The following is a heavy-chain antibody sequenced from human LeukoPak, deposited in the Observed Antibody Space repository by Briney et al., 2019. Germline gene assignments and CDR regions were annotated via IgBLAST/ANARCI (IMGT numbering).Heavy chain of an antibody. CDR1: GYSISSGYY. V-gene: IGHV4-38-2*02. J-gene: IGHJ5*02. Sequence: SETLSLTCTVSGYSISSGYYWGWIRQPPGKGLEWIGSIYHSGSTYYNPSLKSRVTISVDTSKNQFSLKLSSVTAADTAVYYCARVVVPAVNGNNWFDPRGQGTLVTVSS. D-gene: IGHD2-2*01. CDR2: IYHSGST. CDR3: ARVVVPAVNGNNWFDP.